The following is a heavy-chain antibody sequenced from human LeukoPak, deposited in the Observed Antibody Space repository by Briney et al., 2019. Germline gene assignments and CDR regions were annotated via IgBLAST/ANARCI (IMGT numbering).Heavy chain of an antibody. Sequence: SETLSLTCAVYGGSFSGYYWSWIRQPPGKGLEWIGEINHSGSTNYNPSLKSRVTISVDTSKNQFSLKLSSVTAADTAVYYCATSTVMNHYCFDYWAQGTLVTVSS. J-gene: IGHJ4*02. CDR3: ATSTVMNHYCFDY. D-gene: IGHD1-14*01. CDR2: INHSGST. CDR1: GGSFSGYY. V-gene: IGHV4-34*01.